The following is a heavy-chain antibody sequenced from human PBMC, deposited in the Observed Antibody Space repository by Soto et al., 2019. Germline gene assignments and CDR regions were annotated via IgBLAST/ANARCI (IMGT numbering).Heavy chain of an antibody. V-gene: IGHV3-23*01. D-gene: IGHD6-19*01. CDR3: AKDTMLYDSDWYPPPGFDP. CDR2: ITAYGDST. Sequence: EVQLLESGGGFVQPGGSLRLSCAASGFTFSNYAMSWVRQAPGTWLEWVSAITAYGDSTHYADSVKGRFTISRDSPQNTLYLQMDSLRDEDTAVYYCAKDTMLYDSDWYPPPGFDPWGQGTLVTVSS. CDR1: GFTFSNYA. J-gene: IGHJ5*02.